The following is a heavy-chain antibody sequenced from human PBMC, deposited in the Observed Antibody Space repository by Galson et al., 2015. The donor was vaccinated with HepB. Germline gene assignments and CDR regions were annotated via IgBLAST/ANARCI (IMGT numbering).Heavy chain of an antibody. D-gene: IGHD3-22*01. CDR1: GFTFSSYG. Sequence: SLRLSCAASGFTFSSYGMHWVRQAPGKGLEWVAVISYDGSNKYYADSVKGRFTISRDNSKNTLYLQMNSLRAEDTAVYYCAKEGDSSGYYFFDYWGQGTLVTVSS. V-gene: IGHV3-30*18. CDR2: ISYDGSNK. CDR3: AKEGDSSGYYFFDY. J-gene: IGHJ4*02.